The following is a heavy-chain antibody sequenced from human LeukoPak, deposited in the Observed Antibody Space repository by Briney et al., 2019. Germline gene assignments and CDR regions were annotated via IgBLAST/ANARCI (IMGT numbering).Heavy chain of an antibody. CDR2: ISGSGGST. V-gene: IGHV3-23*01. Sequence: GGSLRLSCAASGFTFSSYAMSWVRQAPGKGLEWVSAISGSGGSTYYADSVKGRFTISRDNSKNTLYLQMNSLRAEDTAVYYCAKGYYDSSGYWSPFQHWGQGTLVTVSS. J-gene: IGHJ1*01. CDR1: GFTFSSYA. CDR3: AKGYYDSSGYWSPFQH. D-gene: IGHD3-22*01.